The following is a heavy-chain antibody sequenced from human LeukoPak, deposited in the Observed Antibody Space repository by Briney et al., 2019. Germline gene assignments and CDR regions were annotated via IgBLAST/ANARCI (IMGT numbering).Heavy chain of an antibody. CDR2: IYYSGST. J-gene: IGHJ4*02. V-gene: IGHV4-59*08. Sequence: SETLSLTCTVSGGSISSYYWSWIRQPPGKGLEWIGYIYYSGSTNYNPSLKSRVTISVDTSKNQFSLKLSSVTAADTAVYYCARHRLLSRMLDYWGQGTLVTVSS. CDR1: GGSISSYY. D-gene: IGHD3-10*01. CDR3: ARHRLLSRMLDY.